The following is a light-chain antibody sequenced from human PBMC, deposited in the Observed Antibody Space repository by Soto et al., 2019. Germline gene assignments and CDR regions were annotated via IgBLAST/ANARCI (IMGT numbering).Light chain of an antibody. J-gene: IGLJ1*01. CDR2: GVN. Sequence: QSALTQPASVSASPGQSITISCTGTTSDVAGYNYVSWYQQHPGQAPKLLIYGVNNRPSGLSSRFSGSRSGNTASLTISGLQSEDEAEYYCNSYTSSSTFVFGTGTKLTVL. CDR1: TSDVAGYNY. V-gene: IGLV2-14*01. CDR3: NSYTSSSTFV.